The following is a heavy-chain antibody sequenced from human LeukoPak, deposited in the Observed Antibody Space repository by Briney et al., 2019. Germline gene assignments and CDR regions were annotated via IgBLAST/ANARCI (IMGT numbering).Heavy chain of an antibody. CDR1: GGSSSGYY. J-gene: IGHJ4*02. V-gene: IGHV4-34*01. Sequence: SETLSLTCAVYGGSSSGYYWSWSRQPPGKGLEWIGEINHSGSTNYNPSLKSRVTISVDTSKNQFSLKLSSVTAADTAVYYCARVLPYSNYYDSSGYPLGYFDYWGQGTLVTVSS. D-gene: IGHD3-22*01. CDR3: ARVLPYSNYYDSSGYPLGYFDY. CDR2: INHSGST.